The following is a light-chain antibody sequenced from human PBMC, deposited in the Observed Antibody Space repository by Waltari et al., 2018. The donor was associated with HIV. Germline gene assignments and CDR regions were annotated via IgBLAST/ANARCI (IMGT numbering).Light chain of an antibody. CDR3: GTWDRFLRVGV. J-gene: IGLJ2*01. V-gene: IGLV1-51*01. Sequence: QPVLTQPPSMSAAPGQNITIACAVTTSNIGSVFLYWYQQLPGTAPKLLIYDDDKRPSGIPDRFSGSKSGTSATLGITGLQPGDEGDYHCGTWDRFLRVGVFGGGTKLTVL. CDR1: TSNIGSVF. CDR2: DDD.